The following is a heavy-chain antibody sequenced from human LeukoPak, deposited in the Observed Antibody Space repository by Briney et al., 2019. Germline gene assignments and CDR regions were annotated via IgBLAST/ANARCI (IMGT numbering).Heavy chain of an antibody. J-gene: IGHJ4*02. CDR3: ARAVGDNSGMITYFDY. V-gene: IGHV1-18*01. D-gene: IGHD6-25*01. CDR1: GYTFSNYG. Sequence: ASVKVSCKASGYTFSNYGTSWVRQAPGQGLEWMGWISGYDGNTNYAQKVQDRVTMTTDTSTRTAYLELRSLISDDTAVYYCARAVGDNSGMITYFDYRGQGTLVTVSS. CDR2: ISGYDGNT.